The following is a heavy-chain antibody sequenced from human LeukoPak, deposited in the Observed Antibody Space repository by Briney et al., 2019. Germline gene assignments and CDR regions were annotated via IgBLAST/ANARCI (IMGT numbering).Heavy chain of an antibody. J-gene: IGHJ4*02. CDR2: ISGSGGST. Sequence: PVGSLRLSCAASGFTFSSYAMSWVRQAPGKGLEWVSAISGSGGSTYYADSVKGRFTISRDNSKNTLYLQMNSLRAEDTAVYYCAKRFQPYGDYSDYFDYWGQGTLVTVSS. CDR3: AKRFQPYGDYSDYFDY. CDR1: GFTFSSYA. V-gene: IGHV3-23*01. D-gene: IGHD4-17*01.